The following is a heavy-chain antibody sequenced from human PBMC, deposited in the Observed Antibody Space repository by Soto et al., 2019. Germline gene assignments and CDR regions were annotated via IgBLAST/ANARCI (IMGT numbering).Heavy chain of an antibody. Sequence: GGSLRLSCAASGFTFNNYALNWVRQAPGKGLERVSSSSGTGGSTFYAGSAKGRFTISRDNPKNTLFLQMTSLRAEDTAVYYCGKGNSKWGTGDAFDIWGQGTMVTVSS. J-gene: IGHJ3*02. CDR1: GFTFNNYA. D-gene: IGHD7-27*01. CDR3: GKGNSKWGTGDAFDI. CDR2: SSGTGGST. V-gene: IGHV3-23*01.